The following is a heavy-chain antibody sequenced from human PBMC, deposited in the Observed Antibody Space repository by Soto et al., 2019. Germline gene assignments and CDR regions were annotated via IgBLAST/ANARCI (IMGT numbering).Heavy chain of an antibody. Sequence: PGGSLRLSCTASGFTFGDYAMSWFRQAPGKGLEWVGFIRSKAYGVTTEYAASVKGRFTIARDDSKSIAYLQMNSLKTEDTAVYYCTRDLAMIVVVVGRVSAFDIWGQGTMVTVSS. J-gene: IGHJ3*02. D-gene: IGHD3-22*01. CDR3: TRDLAMIVVVVGRVSAFDI. V-gene: IGHV3-49*03. CDR2: IRSKAYGVTT. CDR1: GFTFGDYA.